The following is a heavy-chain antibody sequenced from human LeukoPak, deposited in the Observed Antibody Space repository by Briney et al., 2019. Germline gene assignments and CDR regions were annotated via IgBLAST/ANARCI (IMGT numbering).Heavy chain of an antibody. Sequence: SETLSLTCTVSGGSISSGGYYWSWIRQHPGKGLEWIGYSYYSGSTYYNPSLKSRVTISVDTSKNQFSLKLSSVTAADTAVHYCARSPTPLNHFDYWGQGTLVTVSS. V-gene: IGHV4-31*03. J-gene: IGHJ4*02. CDR3: ARSPTPLNHFDY. D-gene: IGHD1-14*01. CDR2: SYYSGST. CDR1: GGSISSGGYY.